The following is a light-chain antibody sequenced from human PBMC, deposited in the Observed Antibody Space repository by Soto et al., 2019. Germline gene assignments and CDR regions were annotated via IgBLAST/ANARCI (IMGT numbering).Light chain of an antibody. CDR3: QQYGHSLWT. J-gene: IGKJ1*01. V-gene: IGKV3-20*01. Sequence: EIVLTQSPGTLSLSPGERATLSCRASQSVNIYLAWYQQKPGQAPRLLIYDASNRATGIPARFSGSGSGTDFTLTISRLEPEDYAVYYCQQYGHSLWTFGQGTKV. CDR2: DAS. CDR1: QSVNIY.